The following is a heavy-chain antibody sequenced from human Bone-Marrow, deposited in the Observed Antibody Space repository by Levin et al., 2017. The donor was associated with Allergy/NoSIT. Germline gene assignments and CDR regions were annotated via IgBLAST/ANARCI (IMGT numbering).Heavy chain of an antibody. CDR3: AKFGRETSD. CDR1: GFTFSSYG. Sequence: GGSLRLSCAASGFTFSSYGMNWVRQAPGKGLEWVSGISGGGGGTYYADSVKGRFTISRDNSKNTLYLQMNSLRAEDTSVYYCAKFGRETSDWGQGTLVTVSS. CDR2: ISGGGGGT. V-gene: IGHV3-23*01. D-gene: IGHD3-10*01. J-gene: IGHJ4*02.